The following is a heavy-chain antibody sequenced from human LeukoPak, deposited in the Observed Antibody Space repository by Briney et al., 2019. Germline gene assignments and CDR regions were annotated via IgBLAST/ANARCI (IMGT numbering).Heavy chain of an antibody. CDR2: IYYSGST. V-gene: IGHV4-59*08. CDR1: GGSISSYY. D-gene: IGHD4-17*01. J-gene: IGHJ3*02. Sequence: SETLSLTRTVSGGSISSYYWSWIRHPPGKGLEWIGYIYYSGSTNYNPSLKSRVTISVDTSKNQFSLKLSSVNAADTAVYYCARHQATVTTLRPMRFDIWGQGTMVTVSS. CDR3: ARHQATVTTLRPMRFDI.